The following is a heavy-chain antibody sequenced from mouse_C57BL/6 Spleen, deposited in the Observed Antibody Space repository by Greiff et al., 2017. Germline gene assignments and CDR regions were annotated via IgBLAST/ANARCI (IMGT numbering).Heavy chain of an antibody. V-gene: IGHV7-1*01. Sequence: EVKLMESGGGLVQSGRSLRLSCATSGFTFSDFYMEWVRQAPGKGLEWIAASRNKANDYTTEYSASVKGRFIVSRDTSQSILYLQMNALRAEDTAIYYCARAAGSYYPFAYWGQGTLVTVSA. CDR3: ARAAGSYYPFAY. J-gene: IGHJ3*01. D-gene: IGHD2-12*01. CDR2: SRNKANDYTT. CDR1: GFTFSDFY.